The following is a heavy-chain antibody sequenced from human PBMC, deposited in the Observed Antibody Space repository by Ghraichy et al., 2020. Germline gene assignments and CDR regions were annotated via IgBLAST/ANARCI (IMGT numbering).Heavy chain of an antibody. CDR2: ISSSSSTI. CDR1: GFSFGSYS. Sequence: GESLNISCAASGFSFGSYSMNWVRQAPGKGLEWISYISSSSSTIYYADSVKGRFTISRDNAKNSLYLQMNSLRDEDTAVYYCARGVTAAFDYWGQGTLVTVSS. D-gene: IGHD6-13*01. J-gene: IGHJ4*02. V-gene: IGHV3-48*02. CDR3: ARGVTAAFDY.